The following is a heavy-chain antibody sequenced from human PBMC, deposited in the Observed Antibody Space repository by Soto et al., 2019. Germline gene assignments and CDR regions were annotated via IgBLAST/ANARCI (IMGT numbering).Heavy chain of an antibody. CDR3: AQSHYGDYIIDY. D-gene: IGHD4-17*01. CDR1: GDSIGSGGNY. V-gene: IGHV4-31*03. Sequence: SETLSLTCTVSGDSIGSGGNYWSWIRQHPGKGLEWIGYIYYSGSTYYNPSLKSRVTISVDTSKNQFSLKLSSVTAADTAVYYCAQSHYGDYIIDYWGQGTLVTVSS. CDR2: IYYSGST. J-gene: IGHJ4*02.